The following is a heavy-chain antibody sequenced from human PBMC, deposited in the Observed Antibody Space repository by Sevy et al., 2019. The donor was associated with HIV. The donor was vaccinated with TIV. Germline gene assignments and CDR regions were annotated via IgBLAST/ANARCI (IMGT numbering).Heavy chain of an antibody. J-gene: IGHJ5*02. V-gene: IGHV1-69*04. D-gene: IGHD2-2*01. Sequence: ASVKVSCKASGGTFSSYAINWVRQAPGQGLEWMGRIIPIPRIPNYAQKFQGRVTITADKSTSTAYMELSSLRSEDTAVYYCARDASSYCTSYSCYGGWFDPWGQGTLVTVSS. CDR3: ARDASSYCTSYSCYGGWFDP. CDR1: GGTFSSYA. CDR2: IIPIPRIP.